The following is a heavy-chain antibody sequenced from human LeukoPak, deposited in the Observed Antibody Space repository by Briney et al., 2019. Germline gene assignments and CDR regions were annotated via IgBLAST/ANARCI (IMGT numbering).Heavy chain of an antibody. D-gene: IGHD6-19*01. J-gene: IGHJ4*02. V-gene: IGHV4-61*08. Sequence: SETLSLTCTVSGASIPSTDYYWSWIRQPPGKGLEWIGYIYYSGSTKYNPSLKSRVTISVDTSKNQFSLKLSPVTAADTALYYCARVSVARFDYWGQGTLVTVSS. CDR2: IYYSGST. CDR1: GASIPSTDYY. CDR3: ARVSVARFDY.